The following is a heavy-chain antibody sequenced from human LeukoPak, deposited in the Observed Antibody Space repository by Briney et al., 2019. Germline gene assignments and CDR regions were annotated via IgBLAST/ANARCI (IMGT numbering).Heavy chain of an antibody. CDR3: ARAMHSNSGYNYVTFDY. D-gene: IGHD3-22*01. Sequence: ASVKVSCKASGYTFAVYYMHWVRQAPGQGLEWMGWINPSGGVTNYAQNFQGRVTMTRDTSISTAYMELSRLRSDDTAVYYCARAMHSNSGYNYVTFDYWGQGALATVSS. V-gene: IGHV1-2*02. J-gene: IGHJ4*02. CDR2: INPSGGVT. CDR1: GYTFAVYY.